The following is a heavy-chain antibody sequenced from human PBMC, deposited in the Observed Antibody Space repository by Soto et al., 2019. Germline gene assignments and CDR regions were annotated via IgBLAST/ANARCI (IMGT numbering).Heavy chain of an antibody. D-gene: IGHD6-13*01. Sequence: QVQLVQSGAEVKKPGSSVKVSCKASGGTFSSYAISWVRQAPGQGLEWMGGIIPIFGTANYAQKFQGRVTITADESXSXXYMELSSLRSEDTAVYYCARASGRGSSSWGGWFDPWGQGTLVTVSS. V-gene: IGHV1-69*12. J-gene: IGHJ5*02. CDR3: ARASGRGSSSWGGWFDP. CDR2: IIPIFGTA. CDR1: GGTFSSYA.